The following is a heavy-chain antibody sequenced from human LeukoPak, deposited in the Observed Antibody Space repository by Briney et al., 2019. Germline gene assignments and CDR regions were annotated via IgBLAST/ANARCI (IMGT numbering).Heavy chain of an antibody. CDR2: ISSSGSTI. CDR3: ARDLGYCTSTSCYSLYGMDV. V-gene: IGHV3-48*03. D-gene: IGHD2-2*02. Sequence: PGGSLRLSCAASGFTFSNFWLSWVRQAPGKGLEWVSYISSSGSTIYYADSVKGRFTISRDNAKNSLYLQMNSLRAEDTAVYYSARDLGYCTSTSCYSLYGMDVWGKGTTVTVSS. CDR1: GFTFSNFW. J-gene: IGHJ6*04.